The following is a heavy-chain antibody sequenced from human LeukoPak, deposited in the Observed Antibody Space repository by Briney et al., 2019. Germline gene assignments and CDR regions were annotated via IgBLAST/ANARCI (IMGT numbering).Heavy chain of an antibody. CDR1: GGSISSSSYY. CDR3: ARLNLLGYCTNGGCPGGGVPFDY. J-gene: IGHJ4*02. D-gene: IGHD2-8*01. Sequence: PSETLSLTCTVSGGSISSSSYYWSWIRQPPGKGLECIGEINHSGSTNYNPSLKSRVTISVDTSKNQFSLKLSSVTAADTAVYYCARLNLLGYCTNGGCPGGGVPFDYWGQGTLVTVSS. CDR2: INHSGST. V-gene: IGHV4-39*07.